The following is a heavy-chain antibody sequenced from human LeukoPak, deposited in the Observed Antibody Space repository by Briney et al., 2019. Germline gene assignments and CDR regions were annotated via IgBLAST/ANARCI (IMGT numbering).Heavy chain of an antibody. V-gene: IGHV4-39*02. Sequence: SETLSLTCTVSGGSISISTYYWGWIRQPPGKGLGWIGNILYSGNTYYNPSLKSRVTISVDTSKIHFSLRLSSLTAADTAVYYCASLQPPITVAGADAFDIWGQGTMVTVSS. J-gene: IGHJ3*02. CDR3: ASLQPPITVAGADAFDI. D-gene: IGHD6-19*01. CDR1: GGSISISTYY. CDR2: ILYSGNT.